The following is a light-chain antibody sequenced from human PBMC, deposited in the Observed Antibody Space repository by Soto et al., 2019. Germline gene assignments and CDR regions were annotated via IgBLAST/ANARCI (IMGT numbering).Light chain of an antibody. J-gene: IGKJ5*01. CDR3: QQYNNWPPT. Sequence: EVVMTQSPATLSVSPWERATFSCRASQSVGSNLAWYQQKPGQAPSLLIYTTSTRASGVPARFSGSGSGTEFTLTISSLQSEDFAVYSCQQYNNWPPTFGQGTRLEIK. CDR2: TTS. CDR1: QSVGSN. V-gene: IGKV3-15*01.